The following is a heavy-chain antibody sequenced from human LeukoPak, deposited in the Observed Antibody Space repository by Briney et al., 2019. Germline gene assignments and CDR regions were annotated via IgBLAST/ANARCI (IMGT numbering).Heavy chain of an antibody. Sequence: PGGSLRLSCAASGFTVSSNYMSWVRQAPGKGLEWVSVIYSGSSTYYADSVKGRFTISRDNSKNTLYLQKNSLRAEATAVYYCASAIVGATGEYLGWGQGTLVTVSS. CDR1: GFTVSSNY. J-gene: IGHJ4*02. CDR3: ASAIVGATGEYLG. CDR2: IYSGSST. V-gene: IGHV3-53*01. D-gene: IGHD1-26*01.